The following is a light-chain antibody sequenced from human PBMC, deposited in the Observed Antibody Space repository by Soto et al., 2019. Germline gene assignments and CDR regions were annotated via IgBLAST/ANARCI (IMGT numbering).Light chain of an antibody. Sequence: DIVITHSPLSLIVTPVDPASISFMSSQILLHSYGYNYVDWYLQKPGQSPQLLIYLGSNRASGVPDRFSATESGTNFTLEISSVEAEDVGVYYCMKALQTPWKFGQGTKVDIK. V-gene: IGKV2-28*01. J-gene: IGKJ1*01. CDR2: LGS. CDR3: MKALQTPWK. CDR1: QILLHSYGYNY.